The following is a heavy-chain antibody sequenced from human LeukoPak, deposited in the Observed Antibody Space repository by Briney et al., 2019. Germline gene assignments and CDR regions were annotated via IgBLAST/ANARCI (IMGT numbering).Heavy chain of an antibody. D-gene: IGHD2-2*02. CDR3: AVYCSSTSCYTRGDAFDI. Sequence: ASVKVSCKASGYTFTGYYIHWVRQAPGQGLEWMGWINPDSGGTNYAQKLQGRVTMTTDTSTSTAYMELRSLRSDDTAVYYCAVYCSSTSCYTRGDAFDIWGQGTMVTVSS. CDR1: GYTFTGYY. J-gene: IGHJ3*02. V-gene: IGHV1-2*02. CDR2: INPDSGGT.